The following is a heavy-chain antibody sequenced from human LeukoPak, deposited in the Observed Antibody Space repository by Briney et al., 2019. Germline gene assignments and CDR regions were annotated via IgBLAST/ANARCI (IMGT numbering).Heavy chain of an antibody. CDR1: GFTFGSYA. V-gene: IGHV3-30*04. D-gene: IGHD5-24*01. Sequence: GRSLRLSCAASGFTFGSYALHWVRQAPGTGLEWVAVISYDASAKYYADSVKGRFTISRDNSKNNLYLQMISLRGEDTALYSCARGGLRPGDEYWFDPWGQGTLVTVSS. CDR2: ISYDASAK. J-gene: IGHJ5*02. CDR3: ARGGLRPGDEYWFDP.